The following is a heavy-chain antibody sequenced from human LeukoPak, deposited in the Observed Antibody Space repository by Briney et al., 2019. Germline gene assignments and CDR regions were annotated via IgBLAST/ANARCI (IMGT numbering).Heavy chain of an antibody. CDR1: GFTCSSYA. Sequence: GGSLRLSCAASGFTCSSYAMSWVRQAPGKGLEWVSAISGGGVSTYYADSVKGRFTISRDNSKNTLYLQMNSLRAEDTAVYYCAKLGIAAAGTQYYFDYWGQGTLVTVSS. CDR3: AKLGIAAAGTQYYFDY. D-gene: IGHD6-13*01. V-gene: IGHV3-23*01. J-gene: IGHJ4*02. CDR2: ISGGGVST.